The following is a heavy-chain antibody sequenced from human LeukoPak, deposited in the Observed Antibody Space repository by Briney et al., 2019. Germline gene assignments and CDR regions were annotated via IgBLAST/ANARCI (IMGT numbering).Heavy chain of an antibody. V-gene: IGHV1-8*01. Sequence: ASVKVSCKASGYTFTSYDINWVRQATGQGLEWMGWMNPNSGNTGYAQKFQGRVTMTRDTSVSTAYMELSRLRSDDTAVYYCAKDRIISSSDFDYWGQGTLVTVSS. CDR1: GYTFTSYD. D-gene: IGHD6-6*01. CDR3: AKDRIISSSDFDY. J-gene: IGHJ4*02. CDR2: MNPNSGNT.